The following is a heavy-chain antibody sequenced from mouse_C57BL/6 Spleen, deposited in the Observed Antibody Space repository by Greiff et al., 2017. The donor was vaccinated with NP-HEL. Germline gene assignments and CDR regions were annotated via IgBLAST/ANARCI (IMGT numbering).Heavy chain of an antibody. D-gene: IGHD2-4*01. Sequence: QVQLQQSGPELVKPGASVKISCKASGYAFSSSWMNWVQQRPGKGLEWIGRIYPGDGDTTYNGKFKGKATLTADKSSSTAYMQLSSLTSEDSAVYFCARPPYYDYGGYYFDYWGQGTTLTVSS. J-gene: IGHJ2*01. CDR3: ARPPYYDYGGYYFDY. CDR1: GYAFSSSW. V-gene: IGHV1-82*01. CDR2: IYPGDGDT.